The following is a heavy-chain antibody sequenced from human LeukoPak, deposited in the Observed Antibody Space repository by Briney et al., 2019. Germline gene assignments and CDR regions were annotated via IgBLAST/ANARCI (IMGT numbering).Heavy chain of an antibody. D-gene: IGHD1-26*01. CDR2: ISSSSSTI. Sequence: GGSLRLSCAASGFTFSSYSMNWVRQAPGKGLEWVSYISSSSSTIYYADSVKGRFTISRDNAKNSLYLQMNSLRAEDTAVYYCARDHRYSGSPYWGQGTLVTVSS. V-gene: IGHV3-48*04. J-gene: IGHJ4*02. CDR3: ARDHRYSGSPY. CDR1: GFTFSSYS.